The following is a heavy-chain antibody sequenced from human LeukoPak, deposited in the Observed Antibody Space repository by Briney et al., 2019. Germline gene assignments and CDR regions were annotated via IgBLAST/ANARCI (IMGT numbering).Heavy chain of an antibody. CDR3: ARSDQQWRSPQVWYFDL. D-gene: IGHD6-19*01. CDR2: IYYSGST. J-gene: IGHJ2*01. CDR1: GGSISSSSYY. V-gene: IGHV4-39*01. Sequence: PSETLSLTCTVSGGSISSSSYYWGWIRQPPGKGLEWIGSIYYSGSTYYNPSLKSRVTISVDTSKNQFPLKLSSVTAADTAVYYCARSDQQWRSPQVWYFDLWGRGTLVTVSS.